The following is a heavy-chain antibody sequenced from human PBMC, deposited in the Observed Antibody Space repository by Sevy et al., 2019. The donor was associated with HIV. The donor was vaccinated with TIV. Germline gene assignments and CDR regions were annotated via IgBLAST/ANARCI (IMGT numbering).Heavy chain of an antibody. CDR1: GFTVTNYV. Sequence: GGSLRLSCAASGFTVTNYVIHWVRQAPGKGLEWVALISVDGTNKQYADSVKGRFTISRDDPKNKVYVEMTSLTVEDTALYYCVRETGGSGSAGFFGDWGQGTLVTVSS. CDR2: ISVDGTNK. CDR3: VRETGGSGSAGFFGD. J-gene: IGHJ4*02. V-gene: IGHV3-30*03. D-gene: IGHD3-22*01.